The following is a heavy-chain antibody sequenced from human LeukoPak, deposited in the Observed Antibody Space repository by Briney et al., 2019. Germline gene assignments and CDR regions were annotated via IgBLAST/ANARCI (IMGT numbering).Heavy chain of an antibody. CDR2: IMPMFGKA. V-gene: IGHV1-69*06. Sequence: ASVKVSCKASGGTFSSYDISWVRQAPGQGLEWMGGIMPMFGKANYAQKFQGRVTTTADKATSTAYMELSSLRSEDTAVYYCAKDSTNNYYDSSGYYYLGYFDYWGQGTLVTVSS. J-gene: IGHJ4*02. CDR1: GGTFSSYD. CDR3: AKDSTNNYYDSSGYYYLGYFDY. D-gene: IGHD3-22*01.